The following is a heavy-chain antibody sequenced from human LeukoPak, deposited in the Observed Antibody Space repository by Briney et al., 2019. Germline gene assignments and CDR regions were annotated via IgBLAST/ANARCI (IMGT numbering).Heavy chain of an antibody. J-gene: IGHJ4*02. V-gene: IGHV3-30*02. CDR2: IRYDGSNK. Sequence: RGSLRLSCAASGFTFSSYGMHWVRQAPGKGLEWVAFIRYDGSNKYYADSVKGRFTISRDNSKNTLYLQMNSLRAEDTAVYYCAKDQDTAIVFDYWGQGTLVTVSS. D-gene: IGHD5-18*01. CDR1: GFTFSSYG. CDR3: AKDQDTAIVFDY.